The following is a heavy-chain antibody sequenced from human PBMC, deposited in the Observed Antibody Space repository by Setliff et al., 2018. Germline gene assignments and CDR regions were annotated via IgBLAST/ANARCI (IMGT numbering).Heavy chain of an antibody. Sequence: ASVKVSCKASGYTFTGYYLHWVRQAPGQGLEWMGCINSHSGDTKCAQKFQGRVTMTRDTSISTAFLELSRLTSDDTAVYYCARDPRRAGGYWGQGTLVTVSS. J-gene: IGHJ4*02. CDR2: INSHSGDT. CDR3: ARDPRRAGGY. V-gene: IGHV1-2*02. CDR1: GYTFTGYY. D-gene: IGHD3-10*01.